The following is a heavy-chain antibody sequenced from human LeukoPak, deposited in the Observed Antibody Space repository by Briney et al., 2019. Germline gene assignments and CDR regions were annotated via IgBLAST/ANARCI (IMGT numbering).Heavy chain of an antibody. J-gene: IGHJ6*03. Sequence: SVKVSCKASGGTFSSYAISWVRQAPGQGLEWMGGIIPIFGTANYAQKFQGRVTITTDESTSTAYMELSSLRSEDTAVYYCARGEPVAKYYYYYMDVWGKGTTVTVSS. V-gene: IGHV1-69*05. CDR2: IIPIFGTA. CDR1: GGTFSSYA. D-gene: IGHD2-2*01. CDR3: ARGEPVAKYYYYYMDV.